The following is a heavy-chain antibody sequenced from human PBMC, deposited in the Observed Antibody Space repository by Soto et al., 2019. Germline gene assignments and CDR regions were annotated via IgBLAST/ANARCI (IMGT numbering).Heavy chain of an antibody. CDR1: GFTFSSYA. CDR3: AKDQLAVAGLNWFDP. CDR2: ISGSGGST. Sequence: EVQLLESGGGLVQPGGSLRLSCAASGFTFSSYAMSWVHQAPGKGLEWVSVISGSGGSTYYADSVKGRFTISRDNSKNTLYLQMNSLRAEDTAVYYCAKDQLAVAGLNWFDPWGQGTLVTVSS. V-gene: IGHV3-23*01. D-gene: IGHD6-19*01. J-gene: IGHJ5*02.